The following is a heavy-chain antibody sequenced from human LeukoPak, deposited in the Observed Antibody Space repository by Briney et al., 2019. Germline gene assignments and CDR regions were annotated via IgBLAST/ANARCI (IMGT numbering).Heavy chain of an antibody. J-gene: IGHJ5*02. CDR2: MNPNSGNT. CDR3: ARDSSYYDFWSGYYHWFDP. V-gene: IGHV1-8*01. Sequence: ASVTVSCTASGYTFTSYDINWVRQAPGQGLEWMGWMNPNSGNTGYAQKFQGRVTMTRNTSISTAYMELSSLRSEDTAVYYCARDSSYYDFWSGYYHWFDPWGQGTLVTVSS. D-gene: IGHD3-3*01. CDR1: GYTFTSYD.